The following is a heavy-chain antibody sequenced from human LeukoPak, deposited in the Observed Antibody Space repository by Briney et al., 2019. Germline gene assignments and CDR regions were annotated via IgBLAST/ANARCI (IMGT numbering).Heavy chain of an antibody. CDR2: IKEDGSEK. J-gene: IGHJ4*02. CDR1: GFTITGSW. D-gene: IGHD4-4*01. V-gene: IGHV3-7*03. Sequence: GGSLRLSCVVSGFTITGSWMSWVRQAPGKGLEWVANIKEDGSEKNYVDSVKGRFTISRDNAKNSLYLQMNSLRAEDTAVYYCARSWTTVFDYWGQGTLVTVSS. CDR3: ARSWTTVFDY.